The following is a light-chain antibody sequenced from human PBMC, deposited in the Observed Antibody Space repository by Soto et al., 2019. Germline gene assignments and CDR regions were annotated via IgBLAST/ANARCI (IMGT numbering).Light chain of an antibody. Sequence: QSALTQPASVSGSPGQSITISCTGTSSDVSIYNYVSWYQQHPGKAPKLMIYEVSNGPSGVSNRFSGSKSGNTASLTISGLQAEDEVDYYCSSYTSSSTWVFGGGTKVTVL. CDR2: EVS. J-gene: IGLJ3*02. CDR1: SSDVSIYNY. CDR3: SSYTSSSTWV. V-gene: IGLV2-14*01.